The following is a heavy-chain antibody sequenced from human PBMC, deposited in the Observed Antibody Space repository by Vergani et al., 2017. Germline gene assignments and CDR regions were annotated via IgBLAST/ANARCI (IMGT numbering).Heavy chain of an antibody. CDR2: MNPNSGNT. V-gene: IGHV1-8*02. CDR1: GGTFRSYA. CDR3: ARSRPLYSGSADAFDI. D-gene: IGHD1-26*01. J-gene: IGHJ3*02. Sequence: QVQLVQSGAEVKKPGASVKVSCKASGGTFRSYAISWVRQAPGQGLEWMGWMNPNSGNTGYAQKFQGRVTMTRTPAISTADMELRSLRSEDTAVYYCARSRPLYSGSADAFDIWGQGRMVTVSS.